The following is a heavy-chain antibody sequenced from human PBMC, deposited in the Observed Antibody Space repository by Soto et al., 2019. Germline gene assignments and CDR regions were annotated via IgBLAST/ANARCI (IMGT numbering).Heavy chain of an antibody. CDR1: GFTFSSYE. J-gene: IGHJ4*02. Sequence: PGGSLSLSCAASGFTFSSYEMNWVRQAPGKGLEWVSYISSSGSTIYYADSVKGRFTISRDNAKNSLYLQMNSLRAEDTAVYYCAVDGYNSAFDYWGQGTLVTVS. D-gene: IGHD5-12*01. V-gene: IGHV3-48*03. CDR3: AVDGYNSAFDY. CDR2: ISSSGSTI.